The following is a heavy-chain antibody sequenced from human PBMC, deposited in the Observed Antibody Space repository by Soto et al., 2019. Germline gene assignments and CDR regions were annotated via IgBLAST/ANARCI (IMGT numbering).Heavy chain of an antibody. CDR2: INPYTGGT. J-gene: IGHJ6*02. D-gene: IGHD2-21*02. CDR3: ATQFHHCGGDCYRGPYFGMDV. CDR1: GYTFTGYY. V-gene: IGHV1-2*02. Sequence: ASVKVSCKASGYTFTGYYVLWVRQAPGQGPEFMGWINPYTGGTNYAQKFQGRVTMPRDTSISTAYMELSKLISDDTAVYYCATQFHHCGGDCYRGPYFGMDVWGQGTTVTVSS.